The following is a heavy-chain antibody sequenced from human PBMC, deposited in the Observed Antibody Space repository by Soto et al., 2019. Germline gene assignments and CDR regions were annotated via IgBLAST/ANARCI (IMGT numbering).Heavy chain of an antibody. CDR1: GYTFTSFG. Sequence: QLHLVQSGAEVKKPGASVKVSCTASGYTFTSFGVSWVRQVPGQGLEWMGWISGYNGDTDYAQKFQGRVTMTTDRYTSTAYMEVRSLRSDDRAVYYCAREFPQEFGHYDGRSGASDVWGQGTLVTVSS. V-gene: IGHV1-18*04. CDR3: AREFPQEFGHYDGRSGASDV. D-gene: IGHD3-22*01. CDR2: ISGYNGDT. J-gene: IGHJ3*01.